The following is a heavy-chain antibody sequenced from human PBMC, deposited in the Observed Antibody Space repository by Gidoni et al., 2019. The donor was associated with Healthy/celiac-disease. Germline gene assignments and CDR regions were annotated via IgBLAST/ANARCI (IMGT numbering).Heavy chain of an antibody. CDR2: ISGSGGST. Sequence: EVQLLESGGGLVQPGGSLRLSCAASGFPFSSYAMSWVRQAPGKGLEWVSAISGSGGSTYYADSVKGRFTIARDNSKNTLYLQMNSLRAEDTAVYYCANHPLHYDFWSGPPFDYWGQGTLVTVSS. CDR3: ANHPLHYDFWSGPPFDY. CDR1: GFPFSSYA. V-gene: IGHV3-23*01. D-gene: IGHD3-3*01. J-gene: IGHJ4*02.